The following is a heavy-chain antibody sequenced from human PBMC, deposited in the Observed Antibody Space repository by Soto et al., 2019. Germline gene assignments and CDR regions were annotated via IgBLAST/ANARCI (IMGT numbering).Heavy chain of an antibody. CDR2: ISGSGGST. V-gene: IGHV3-23*01. J-gene: IGHJ4*02. CDR3: AKDKRDCSGGSCPSGLAYYFDY. Sequence: GGSLRLSCAASGFTFSSYAMSWVRQAPGKGLEWVSAISGSGGSTYYADSVKGRFTISRDNSKNTLYLQMNSLRAEDTAVYYCAKDKRDCSGGSCPSGLAYYFDYWGQGTLVTVSS. CDR1: GFTFSSYA. D-gene: IGHD2-15*01.